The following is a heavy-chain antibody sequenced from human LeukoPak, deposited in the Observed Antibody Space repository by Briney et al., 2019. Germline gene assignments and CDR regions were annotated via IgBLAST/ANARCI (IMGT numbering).Heavy chain of an antibody. D-gene: IGHD3-22*01. V-gene: IGHV3-66*01. CDR3: AREWSPYYDSSGYYPNWFDP. Sequence: GGSLRLSCAASGFTVSSNYMSWVRQAPGKGLEWVSVIYSGGSTYYADSVKGRFTISRDNSKNTLYLQMNSLRAEDTAVYYCAREWSPYYDSSGYYPNWFDPWGQGTLVTVSS. CDR2: IYSGGST. J-gene: IGHJ5*02. CDR1: GFTVSSNY.